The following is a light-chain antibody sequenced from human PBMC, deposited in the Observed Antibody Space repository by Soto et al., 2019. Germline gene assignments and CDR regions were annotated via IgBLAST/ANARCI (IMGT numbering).Light chain of an antibody. Sequence: QSVLTQSASVSVSPGQSITISCTATSSDVGNYNYVSWYQQHPGEVPKLIIFNVNNRPSGVSNRFSGSKSGNTASLTISGLQAEDEADYYCSSFTSSTTYVFGTGTKVTVL. V-gene: IGLV2-14*01. J-gene: IGLJ1*01. CDR3: SSFTSSTTYV. CDR2: NVN. CDR1: SSDVGNYNY.